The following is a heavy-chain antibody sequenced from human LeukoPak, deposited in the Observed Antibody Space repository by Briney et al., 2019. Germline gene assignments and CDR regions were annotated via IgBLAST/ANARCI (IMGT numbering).Heavy chain of an antibody. CDR1: GYTFTSYG. D-gene: IGHD5-18*01. CDR2: ISAYNGNT. CDR3: ARYLASGHTAMATPYFDY. J-gene: IGHJ4*02. Sequence: GASVKVSCKASGYTFTSYGISWVRQAPGQGLEWMGWISAYNGNTNYAQKLQGRVTMTTDTSTSTAYMELRSLRSDDTAVYYCARYLASGHTAMATPYFDYWGQGTLVTVSS. V-gene: IGHV1-18*01.